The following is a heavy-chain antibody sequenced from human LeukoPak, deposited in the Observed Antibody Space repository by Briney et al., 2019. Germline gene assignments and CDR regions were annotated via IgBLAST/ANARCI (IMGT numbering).Heavy chain of an antibody. CDR3: ARSNYYDSSGHLTQYFQH. J-gene: IGHJ1*01. Sequence: GGSLRLSCAASGFTFSNYEMNWVRQAPGKGLEWVSYISSSGSTIYYADSVKGRFTISRDNAKNSLYLQMNSLRAEDTAVYYCARSNYYDSSGHLTQYFQHWGQGTLVTVSS. V-gene: IGHV3-48*03. D-gene: IGHD3-22*01. CDR1: GFTFSNYE. CDR2: ISSSGSTI.